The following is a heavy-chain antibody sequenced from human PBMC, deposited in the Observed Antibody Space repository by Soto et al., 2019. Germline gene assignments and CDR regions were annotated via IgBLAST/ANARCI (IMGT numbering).Heavy chain of an antibody. J-gene: IGHJ4*02. D-gene: IGHD6-13*01. V-gene: IGHV3-64*01. CDR1: GFTFSSYA. CDR2: ISSNGGST. CDR3: ARLNPIAAAFDY. Sequence: EVPLVESGGGLVQPGGSLRLSCAASGFTFSSYAMHWVRQAPGKGLEYVSAISSNGGSTYYANSVKGRFTISRDKSKNTLYLQMGSLRAEDMAVYYGARLNPIAAAFDYWGQGTLVTVSS.